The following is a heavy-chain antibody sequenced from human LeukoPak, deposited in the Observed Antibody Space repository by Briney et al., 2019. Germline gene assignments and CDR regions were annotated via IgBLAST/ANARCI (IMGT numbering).Heavy chain of an antibody. V-gene: IGHV3-7*03. D-gene: IGHD4-17*01. Sequence: GGSLRLSCAASGFTFSSYWMSWVRQAPGKGLEWVANIKQDGSEKYYVDSVKGRFTTSRDNAKNSLYLQMNSLRAEDTAVYYCARGTTVTTAVLVPNDAFDIWGQGTMVTVSS. J-gene: IGHJ3*02. CDR3: ARGTTVTTAVLVPNDAFDI. CDR1: GFTFSSYW. CDR2: IKQDGSEK.